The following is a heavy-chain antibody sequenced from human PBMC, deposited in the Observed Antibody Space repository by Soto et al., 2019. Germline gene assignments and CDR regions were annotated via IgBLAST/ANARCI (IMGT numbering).Heavy chain of an antibody. Sequence: EVQLVESGGVVVQPGGSLRLSCAASGFTFDDYAMHWVRQAPGKGLEWVSLISWDGGSTYYADSVKGRFTISRDNSKNSLYLQMNSLRAEDTALYYCAKDLGYKGYCYYGMDVWGQGTTVTVSS. CDR1: GFTFDDYA. V-gene: IGHV3-43D*04. CDR2: ISWDGGST. J-gene: IGHJ6*02. D-gene: IGHD3-10*01. CDR3: AKDLGYKGYCYYGMDV.